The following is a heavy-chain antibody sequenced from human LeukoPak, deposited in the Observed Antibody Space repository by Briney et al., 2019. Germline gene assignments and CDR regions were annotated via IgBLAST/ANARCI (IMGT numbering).Heavy chain of an antibody. V-gene: IGHV3-9*01. J-gene: IGHJ4*02. CDR3: ARDNGRYIAAAGTPHQGTFDY. D-gene: IGHD6-13*01. CDR2: ISWNSGSI. CDR1: GFTFDDYA. Sequence: PGGSLRLSCAASGFTFDDYAMHWVRQAPGKGLEWVSGISWNSGSIGYADSVKGRFTISRDNAKNSLYLQMNSLRAEDTAVYYCARDNGRYIAAAGTPHQGTFDYWGQGTLVTVSS.